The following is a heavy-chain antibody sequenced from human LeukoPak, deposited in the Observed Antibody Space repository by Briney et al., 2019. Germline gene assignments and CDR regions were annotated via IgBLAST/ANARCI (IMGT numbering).Heavy chain of an antibody. CDR2: IYYSGST. V-gene: IGHV4-39*01. CDR1: GGSISSSYS. Sequence: SETLSLTCTVSGGSISSSYSWGWIRQPPGKGLEWIGNIYYSGSTYYNSSLKSRVTISVDTSKNQYSLKLSSVTASDTAIYYCASTKLGYSSGWHWGQGTLVTVSS. J-gene: IGHJ4*02. D-gene: IGHD6-19*01. CDR3: ASTKLGYSSGWH.